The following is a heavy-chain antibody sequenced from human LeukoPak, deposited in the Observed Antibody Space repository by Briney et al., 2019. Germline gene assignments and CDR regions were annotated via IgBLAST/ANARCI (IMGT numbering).Heavy chain of an antibody. CDR1: GGSISSYY. Sequence: SETLSLICTVSGGSISSYYWSWIRQPPGKRPEWIGYIYYSGSTNYNPSLKSRVTISVDMSKNQFSLKLSSVTAADTAVYYCARANYFDYWGQGTLVTVSS. CDR2: IYYSGST. J-gene: IGHJ4*02. CDR3: ARANYFDY. V-gene: IGHV4-59*01.